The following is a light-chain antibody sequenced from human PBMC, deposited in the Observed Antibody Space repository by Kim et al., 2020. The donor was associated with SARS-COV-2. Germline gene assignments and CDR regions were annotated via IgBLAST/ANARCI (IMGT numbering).Light chain of an antibody. J-gene: IGKJ4*01. CDR1: QRFATF. CDR2: DAS. Sequence: PGETAPPPGRALQRFATFFAWYQHKPGQAPKLLIYDASNRATGIPATFSGSGSGTDFTLTISYLGPEDFAVYYCLQRFSWPLTFGGGTKWRS. V-gene: IGKV3-11*01. CDR3: LQRFSWPLT.